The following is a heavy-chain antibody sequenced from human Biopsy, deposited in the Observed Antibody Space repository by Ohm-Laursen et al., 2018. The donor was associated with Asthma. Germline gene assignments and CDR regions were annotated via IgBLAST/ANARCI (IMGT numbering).Heavy chain of an antibody. Sequence: GSFRLSCAAFGFAFNNSSMTWVRQAPGKGLEWVSSISASGVRTFYADSVKGRFTVSRDSSRNTLYLQLSTLRVEDTAVYFCAKITTDRQKANNWFDPWGQGTLVTVSS. CDR3: AKITTDRQKANNWFDP. V-gene: IGHV3-23*01. J-gene: IGHJ5*02. CDR2: ISASGVRT. CDR1: GFAFNNSS. D-gene: IGHD3-22*01.